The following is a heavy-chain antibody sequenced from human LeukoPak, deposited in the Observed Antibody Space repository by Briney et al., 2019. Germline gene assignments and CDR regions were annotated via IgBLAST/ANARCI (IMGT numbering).Heavy chain of an antibody. D-gene: IGHD1-26*01. J-gene: IGHJ3*02. V-gene: IGHV3-23*01. CDR3: ARGDSGSYPLDAFDI. Sequence: GGSLRLSCAASGFTFRSYAMSWVRQAPGKGLEWVSAISDSGTYTYYADSVKGRFTISRDNSKNTLYLQMNSLRAEDTAVYYCARGDSGSYPLDAFDIWGQGTMVTVSS. CDR2: ISDSGTYT. CDR1: GFTFRSYA.